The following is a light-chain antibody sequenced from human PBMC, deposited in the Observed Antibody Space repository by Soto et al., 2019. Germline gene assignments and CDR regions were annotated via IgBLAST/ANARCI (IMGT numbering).Light chain of an antibody. CDR3: SSYTTSYFYV. Sequence: QSVLTQPAPVSGSPGQSITISCTGSGRDIGAYNYVSWYQQHPGKAPKLLIYGVKNRPSGVSYRFSASKSAFTASLTISGLQAEDEAHYYCSSYTTSYFYVFGPGTKVTVL. J-gene: IGLJ1*01. CDR1: GRDIGAYNY. V-gene: IGLV2-14*01. CDR2: GVK.